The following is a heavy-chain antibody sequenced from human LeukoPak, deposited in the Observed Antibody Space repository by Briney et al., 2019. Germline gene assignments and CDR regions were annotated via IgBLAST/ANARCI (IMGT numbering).Heavy chain of an antibody. D-gene: IGHD1-26*01. CDR3: ARDPVGATTVGLDC. V-gene: IGHV1-69*05. CDR2: IIPIFGTA. CDR1: GGTFSSYA. Sequence: ASVKVSCKASGGTFSSYAISWVRQAPGQGLEWMGGIIPIFGTANYAQKFQGRVTITTDESTSTAYMELSSLRSEDTAVYYCARDPVGATTVGLDCWGQGTLVTVSS. J-gene: IGHJ4*02.